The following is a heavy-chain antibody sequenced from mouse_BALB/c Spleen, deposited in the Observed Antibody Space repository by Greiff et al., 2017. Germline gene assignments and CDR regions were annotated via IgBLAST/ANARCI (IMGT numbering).Heavy chain of an antibody. CDR1: GFNIKDTY. CDR2: IDPANGNT. Sequence: VQLQQSGAELVKPGASVKLSCTASGFNIKDTYMHWVKQRPEQGLEWIGRIDPANGNTKYDPKFQGKATITADTSSNTAYLQLSSLTSEDTAVYYCARWLLQEDAMDYWGQGTSVTVSS. J-gene: IGHJ4*01. CDR3: ARWLLQEDAMDY. D-gene: IGHD2-3*01. V-gene: IGHV14-3*02.